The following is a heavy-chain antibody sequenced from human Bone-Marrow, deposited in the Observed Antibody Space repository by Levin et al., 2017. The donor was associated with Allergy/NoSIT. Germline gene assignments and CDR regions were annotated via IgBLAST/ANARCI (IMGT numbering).Heavy chain of an antibody. CDR1: GGSFSGYY. CDR2: INHSGSI. Sequence: SQTLSLTCAVYGGSFSGYYWSWIRQPPGKGLEWIGEINHSGSINYNPSLKSRVTISVDTSKNQFSLKLSSVTAADTAVYYCARGRVVHYDILTGHRSGAFDIWGQGTMVTVSS. D-gene: IGHD3-9*01. V-gene: IGHV4-34*01. J-gene: IGHJ3*02. CDR3: ARGRVVHYDILTGHRSGAFDI.